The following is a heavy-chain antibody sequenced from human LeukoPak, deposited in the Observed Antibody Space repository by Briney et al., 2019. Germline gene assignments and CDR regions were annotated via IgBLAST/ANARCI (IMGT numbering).Heavy chain of an antibody. J-gene: IGHJ1*01. CDR3: AISAPNFYDSSSYYSYFQH. CDR2: ISSSSSYI. CDR1: GFTFSSYS. D-gene: IGHD3-22*01. V-gene: IGHV3-21*01. Sequence: GGSLRLSCAASGFTFSSYSMNWVRQAPGKGLEWVSSISSSSSYIYYADSVKGRFTISRDNAKNSLYLQMNSLRAEDTAVYYCAISAPNFYDSSSYYSYFQHWGQGTLVTVSS.